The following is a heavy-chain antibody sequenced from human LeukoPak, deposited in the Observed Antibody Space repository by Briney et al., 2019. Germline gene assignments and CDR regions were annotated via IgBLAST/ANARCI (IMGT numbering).Heavy chain of an antibody. CDR1: GYTFTGYY. J-gene: IGHJ4*02. D-gene: IGHD1-26*01. Sequence: VASVRVSCKASGYTFTGYYMHWVRQAPGQGLEWMGWINPNSGGTNYAQKFQGRVTMTRDTSISKAYMELSRLRSDDTAVYYCARSGSYGFFDYWGQGTLVTVSS. CDR2: INPNSGGT. V-gene: IGHV1-2*02. CDR3: ARSGSYGFFDY.